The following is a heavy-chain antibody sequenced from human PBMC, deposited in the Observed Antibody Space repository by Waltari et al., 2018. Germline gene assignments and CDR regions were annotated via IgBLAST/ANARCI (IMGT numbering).Heavy chain of an antibody. J-gene: IGHJ4*02. CDR3: ARLGGYCTGGVCYFDY. Sequence: QVQLQESGPGLVKPSETLSLTCAVSGYSISSGYYWGWIRQPPGKGLEWIGSINHSGSTYYNPSLKSRVTISVDTSKNQFSLKLSSVTAADTAVYYCARLGGYCTGGVCYFDYWGQGTLVTVSS. D-gene: IGHD2-8*02. CDR2: INHSGST. V-gene: IGHV4-38-2*01. CDR1: GYSISSGYY.